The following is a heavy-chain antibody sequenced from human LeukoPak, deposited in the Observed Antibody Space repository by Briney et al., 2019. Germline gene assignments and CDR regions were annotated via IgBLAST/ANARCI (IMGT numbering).Heavy chain of an antibody. CDR3: VSVLTVTFDS. Sequence: GGPLRLSCAASGFTLSTYGMHWVRQAPGKGLELVALVWSDGNGKFYADSVKGRFTISRDNSKNTVYLQMNSLRAEDTAVYYCVSVLTVTFDSWGQGTLVTVSS. J-gene: IGHJ4*02. CDR1: GFTLSTYG. D-gene: IGHD4-17*01. CDR2: VWSDGNGK. V-gene: IGHV3-33*01.